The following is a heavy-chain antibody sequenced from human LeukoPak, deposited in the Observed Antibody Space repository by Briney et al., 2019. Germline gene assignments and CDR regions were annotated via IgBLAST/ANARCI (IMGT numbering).Heavy chain of an antibody. V-gene: IGHV4-38-2*02. CDR2: IYHSGST. CDR3: ARERSGYSLFDY. Sequence: SSETLSLTCTVSGYSISSGYYWGWIRQPPGKGLEWIGSIYHSGSTYYNPSLKSRGTISVDTSKNQFSLKLSSVTAADTAVYYCARERSGYSLFDYWGQGTLVTVSS. D-gene: IGHD3-22*01. CDR1: GYSISSGYY. J-gene: IGHJ4*02.